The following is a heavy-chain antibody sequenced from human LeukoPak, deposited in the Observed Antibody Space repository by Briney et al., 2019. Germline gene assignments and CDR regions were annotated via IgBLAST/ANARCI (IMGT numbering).Heavy chain of an antibody. CDR1: GFSFSGYW. D-gene: IGHD2/OR15-2a*01. Sequence: GGSLRLSCAASGFSFSGYWMTWVRQAPGKGPDWEANIKEDGSEKYYADFVKGRFTISRDYAKNSLDLQMNSLRAEDTAVYYCARRGSTDYWGQGTLVTVSS. J-gene: IGHJ4*02. CDR3: ARRGSTDY. CDR2: IKEDGSEK. V-gene: IGHV3-7*03.